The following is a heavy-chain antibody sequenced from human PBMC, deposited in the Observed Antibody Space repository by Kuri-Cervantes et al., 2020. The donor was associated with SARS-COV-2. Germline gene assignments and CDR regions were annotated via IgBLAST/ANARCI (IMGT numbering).Heavy chain of an antibody. CDR3: TREDDYIDLELGFDY. J-gene: IGHJ4*02. V-gene: IGHV3-49*03. CDR1: GFTFGDYA. Sequence: GESLKISCIGSGFTFGDYAMRWFRQAPGKGLEWVGFIRSKAHGGTTEYAASVKGRFTISRDDSKSIAPLQMNSLKTEDTAVYYCTREDDYIDLELGFDYWGQGTLVTVSS. CDR2: IRSKAHGGTT. D-gene: IGHD4-17*01.